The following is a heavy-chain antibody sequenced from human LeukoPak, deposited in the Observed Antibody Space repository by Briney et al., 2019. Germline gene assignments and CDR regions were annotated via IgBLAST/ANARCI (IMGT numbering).Heavy chain of an antibody. V-gene: IGHV4-39*01. CDR2: IYYSGST. CDR1: GGSISSSGYY. D-gene: IGHD3-22*01. CDR3: ARHPRRMGMIVEVIHNWFDP. Sequence: SETLSLTCTVSGGSISSSGYYWGWIRQPPGKALEWIGSIYYSGSTYYNPSLKSRVTISVDTSKNQFSLKLSSVTAADTAVYYCARHPRRMGMIVEVIHNWFDPWGQGTLVTVSS. J-gene: IGHJ5*02.